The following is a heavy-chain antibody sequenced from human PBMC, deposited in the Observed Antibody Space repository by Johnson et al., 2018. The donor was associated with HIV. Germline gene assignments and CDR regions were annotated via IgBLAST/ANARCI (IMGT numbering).Heavy chain of an antibody. CDR2: ISYDGSNK. D-gene: IGHD6-13*01. J-gene: IGHJ3*02. CDR1: GFTFSSYG. CDR3: AKGLAVAPWADAFDI. Sequence: VQLVESGGGVVQPGRSLRLSCAASGFTFSSYGMHWVRQAPGKGLEWVAFISYDGSNKYYADSVKGRFTISRDNSRNTQYLQMNSLRAKDKTVYYCAKGLAVAPWADAFDIWGQGTMVTVSS. V-gene: IGHV3-30*19.